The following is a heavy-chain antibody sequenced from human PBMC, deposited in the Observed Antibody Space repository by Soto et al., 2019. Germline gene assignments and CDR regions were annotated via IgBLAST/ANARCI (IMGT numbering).Heavy chain of an antibody. Sequence: EVQLVESGGGLVKPGGSLRLSCAASGFTFSNAWMSWVRQAPGKGLEWVGRIKSKTDGGTTDYAAPVKGRFTISRDDSKNTLYLQMNSLKTEDTAVYYCTTDRDYGDTDAFDIWGQGTMVTVSS. V-gene: IGHV3-15*01. CDR3: TTDRDYGDTDAFDI. CDR1: GFTFSNAW. CDR2: IKSKTDGGTT. J-gene: IGHJ3*02. D-gene: IGHD4-17*01.